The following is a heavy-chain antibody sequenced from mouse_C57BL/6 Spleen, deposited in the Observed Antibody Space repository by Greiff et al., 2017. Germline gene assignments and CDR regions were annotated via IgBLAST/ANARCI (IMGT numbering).Heavy chain of an antibody. V-gene: IGHV1-76*01. CDR2: IYPGSGNT. D-gene: IGHD1-1*01. CDR3: AREDYYGSSPYFDY. CDR1: GYTFTDYY. J-gene: IGHJ2*01. Sequence: VQGVESGAELVRPGASVKLSCKASGYTFTDYYINWVKQRPGQGLEWIARIYPGSGNTYYNEKFKGKATLTAEKSSSTAYMQLSSLTSEDSAVYFCAREDYYGSSPYFDYWGQGTTLTVSS.